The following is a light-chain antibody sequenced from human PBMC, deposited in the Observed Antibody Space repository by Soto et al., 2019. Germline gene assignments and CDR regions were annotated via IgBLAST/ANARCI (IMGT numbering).Light chain of an antibody. CDR2: GAS. Sequence: EKVRTQSPGTLSLSPGERATPSLRASQSVSSSYLAWYQQKPGQAPRLLIYGASSRATGIPDRFSGSGSGTDFTLTISRLEPEDFAVYYCQQYGSSPLTFGGGTKVDIK. J-gene: IGKJ4*01. CDR1: QSVSSSY. CDR3: QQYGSSPLT. V-gene: IGKV3-20*01.